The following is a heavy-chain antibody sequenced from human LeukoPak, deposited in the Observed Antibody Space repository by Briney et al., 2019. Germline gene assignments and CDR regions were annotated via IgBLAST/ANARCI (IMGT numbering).Heavy chain of an antibody. V-gene: IGHV3-21*01. CDR1: GFTFSSYS. CDR2: ISSSSSSNI. J-gene: IGHJ6*02. D-gene: IGHD3-3*01. Sequence: KLGGSLRLSCAASGFTFSSYSMNWVRQAPGRGLEWVSSISSSSSSNISYADSVKGRFNISRHNAKNSLYLQMNSLRVEDTAVYYCARATYYDFWSGYYGPGYYYGMDVWGQGTTVTVSS. CDR3: ARATYYDFWSGYYGPGYYYGMDV.